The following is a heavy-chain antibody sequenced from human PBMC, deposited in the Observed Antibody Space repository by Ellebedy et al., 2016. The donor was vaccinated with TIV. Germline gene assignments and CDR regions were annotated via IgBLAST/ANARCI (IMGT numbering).Heavy chain of an antibody. V-gene: IGHV3-30*02. J-gene: IGHJ4*02. CDR3: AKVDGYFNPSPFWD. CDR1: GFTFSSYG. CDR2: IWYDGSNK. Sequence: GESLKISCAASGFTFSSYGMHWVRQAPGKGLEWVAVIWYDGSNKYYADSVKGRFTISRDNSKNTLYLQMNSLRAEDTAVYYCAKVDGYFNPSPFWDWGQGILVTVSS. D-gene: IGHD5-24*01.